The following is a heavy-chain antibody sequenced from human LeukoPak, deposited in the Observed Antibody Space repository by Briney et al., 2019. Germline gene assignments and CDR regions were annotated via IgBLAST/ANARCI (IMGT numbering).Heavy chain of an antibody. CDR1: GVSITNYY. CDR3: ARDYLVGAPLDS. CDR2: MYISGST. J-gene: IGHJ4*02. Sequence: PSDTLSLTCTVSGVSITNYYWAWIRQPAGKGLGGIGRMYISGSTNYNPALKSRVSISIDKTNNQFSLKLRSVTAADTAVYYCARDYLVGAPLDSWGQGTLVTVSS. V-gene: IGHV4-4*07. D-gene: IGHD1-26*01.